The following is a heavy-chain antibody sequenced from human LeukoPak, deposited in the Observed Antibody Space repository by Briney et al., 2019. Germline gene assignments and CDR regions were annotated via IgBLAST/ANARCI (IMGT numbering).Heavy chain of an antibody. V-gene: IGHV3-48*01. D-gene: IGHD1-1*01. CDR3: ARGLYNTSSRPHFDH. CDR1: GFTFSSYS. J-gene: IGHJ4*02. Sequence: GGSLRLSCAASGFTFSSYSMNWVRQAPGKGLEWISYLSGSSSTIYYADSVKGRFTISRDNAKNSLYLQMNSLRAEDTAVYYCARGLYNTSSRPHFDHWGQGTLVTVSS. CDR2: LSGSSSTI.